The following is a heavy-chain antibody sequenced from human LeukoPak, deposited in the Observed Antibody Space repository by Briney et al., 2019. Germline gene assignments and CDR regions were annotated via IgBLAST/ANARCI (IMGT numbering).Heavy chain of an antibody. D-gene: IGHD5-12*01. Sequence: SETLSLTCTVSGGSISSYYWSWIRQAPGKGLEWIGYIYYSGSTNYNPSLKSRVTISVDTSKNHFSLKLSSVTAADTAVYYCARGRGYSGYDPLGYWGQGTLVTVSS. CDR2: IYYSGST. CDR1: GGSISSYY. V-gene: IGHV4-59*01. J-gene: IGHJ4*02. CDR3: ARGRGYSGYDPLGY.